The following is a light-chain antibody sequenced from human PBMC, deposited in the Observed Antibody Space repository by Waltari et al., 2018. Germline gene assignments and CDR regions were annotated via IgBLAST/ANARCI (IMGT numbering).Light chain of an antibody. CDR2: AAS. V-gene: IGKV1-27*01. CDR1: QGIGNY. J-gene: IGKJ1*01. Sequence: DIQLTQSPSSLSASVGDRITITFRASQGIGNYLAWYQQKPGKVPKLLIYAASTLQSGVPSRFSGSGSGTEFTLTISSLQPEDVATYYCQKYNSAPRTFGQGTKVEIK. CDR3: QKYNSAPRT.